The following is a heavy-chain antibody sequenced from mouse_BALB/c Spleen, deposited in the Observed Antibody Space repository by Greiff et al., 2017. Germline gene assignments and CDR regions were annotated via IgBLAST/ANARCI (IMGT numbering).Heavy chain of an antibody. CDR2: ISSGGST. CDR1: GFTFSSYA. J-gene: IGHJ3*01. V-gene: IGHV5-6-5*01. D-gene: IGHD2-3*01. Sequence: EVKLMESGGGLVKPGGSLKLSCAASGFTFSSYAMSWVRQTPEKRLEWVASISSGGSTYYPDSVKGRFTISRDNARNILYLQMSSLRSEDTAMYYCARGLYDGYYGTGWFAYWGQGTLVTVSA. CDR3: ARGLYDGYYGTGWFAY.